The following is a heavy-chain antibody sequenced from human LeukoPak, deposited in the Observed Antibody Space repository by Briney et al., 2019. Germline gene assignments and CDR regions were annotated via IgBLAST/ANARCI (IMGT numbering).Heavy chain of an antibody. D-gene: IGHD3-10*01. CDR3: ARAGYLGELFPCHY. V-gene: IGHV1-8*02. Sequence: ASVKVSCKASGGTFSSYAIGWVRQATGQGLEWMGWMSPNSGNTGYAQKFQGRVTMTRDTSISTAYMELSGLTSEDTAVYYCARAGYLGELFPCHYWGQGTLVTVSS. J-gene: IGHJ4*02. CDR2: MSPNSGNT. CDR1: GGTFSSYA.